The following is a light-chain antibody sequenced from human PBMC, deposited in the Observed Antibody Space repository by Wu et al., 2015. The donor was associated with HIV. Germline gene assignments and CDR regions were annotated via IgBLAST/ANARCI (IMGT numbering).Light chain of an antibody. Sequence: AIQLTQSPSSLSASVGDRVTITCRASQGITSALAWYQQKPGKTPKLLIYHASTLESGVPSRFSANRSGTDFSLTINSLRPEDFATYYCQQYFTFPLTFGQEAKLDIK. CDR3: QQYFTFPLT. J-gene: IGKJ2*01. V-gene: IGKV1-13*02. CDR1: QGITSA. CDR2: HAS.